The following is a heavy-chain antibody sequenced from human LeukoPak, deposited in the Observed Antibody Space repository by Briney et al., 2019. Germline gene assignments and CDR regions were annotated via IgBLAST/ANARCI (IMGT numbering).Heavy chain of an antibody. V-gene: IGHV2-5*02. CDR2: IYWDDDK. D-gene: IGHD1-7*01. CDR1: GFSLSTSGVG. Sequence: GSGPTLVKPTQTLTLTCTFSGFSLSTSGVGVGWIRQPPGKALEWLALIYWDDDKRYSPSLKSRLTITKDTSKNQVVLTMTNMDPVDTATYYCAHRNAHRQYNWNYAPQKLYNWFDPWGQGTLVTVSS. CDR3: AHRNAHRQYNWNYAPQKLYNWFDP. J-gene: IGHJ5*02.